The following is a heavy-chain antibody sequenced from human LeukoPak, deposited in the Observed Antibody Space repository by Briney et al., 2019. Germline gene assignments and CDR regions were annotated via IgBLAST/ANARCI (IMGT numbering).Heavy chain of an antibody. J-gene: IGHJ4*02. Sequence: GGSLRLSCAASGFTFSSYGMHWVRQAPGKGPEWVAVISYDGSNKYYADSVKGRFTISRDNSKNTLYLQMNSLRAEDTAVYYCARDHGDSSGYYFDYWGQGTLVTVSS. CDR1: GFTFSSYG. CDR2: ISYDGSNK. D-gene: IGHD3-22*01. V-gene: IGHV3-30*03. CDR3: ARDHGDSSGYYFDY.